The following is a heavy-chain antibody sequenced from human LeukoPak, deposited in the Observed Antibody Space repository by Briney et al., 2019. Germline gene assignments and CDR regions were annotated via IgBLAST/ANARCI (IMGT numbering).Heavy chain of an antibody. CDR2: MNPNSGNT. J-gene: IGHJ4*02. CDR3: ARNVPSTGDFVY. Sequence: ASVKVSCKASGYTFTSYDINWVRQATGQGLXXMGWMNPNSGNTGYAQKFQGRVTMTRDTSIGTAYMELSSLTSEDTAVYYCARNVPSTGDFVYWGQGTLVTVSS. D-gene: IGHD3-10*01. V-gene: IGHV1-8*01. CDR1: GYTFTSYD.